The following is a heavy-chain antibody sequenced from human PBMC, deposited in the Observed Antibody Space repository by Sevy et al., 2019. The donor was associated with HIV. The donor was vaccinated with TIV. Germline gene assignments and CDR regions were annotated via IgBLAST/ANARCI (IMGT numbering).Heavy chain of an antibody. CDR1: GFTFSTYS. J-gene: IGHJ6*02. CDR2: IWFDGSNK. CDR3: AKAVADSNYYYGLDV. D-gene: IGHD6-19*01. Sequence: WGSLRLSCAASGFTFSTYSMHWVRQAPGKGLEWVAVIWFDGSNKYYADSVKGRFTISRDNSKNTLYLQMNSLRAEDTAVYYCAKAVADSNYYYGLDVWGQGTTVTVSS. V-gene: IGHV3-33*06.